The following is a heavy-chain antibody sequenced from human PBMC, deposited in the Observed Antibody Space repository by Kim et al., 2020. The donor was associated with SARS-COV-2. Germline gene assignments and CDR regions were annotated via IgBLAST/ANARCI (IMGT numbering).Heavy chain of an antibody. D-gene: IGHD6-13*01. CDR3: ARVALAAAVSRTKYYG. Sequence: GGSLRLSCAVSGFTFSSYSMNWVRQAPGKGLESVSSISSSSGYIYYADSVKGRFTISRDNSKNSLYLQMNSLRAEDTAVYYCARVALAAAVSRTKYYG. CDR2: ISSSSGYI. CDR1: GFTFSSYS. V-gene: IGHV3-21*04. J-gene: IGHJ6*01.